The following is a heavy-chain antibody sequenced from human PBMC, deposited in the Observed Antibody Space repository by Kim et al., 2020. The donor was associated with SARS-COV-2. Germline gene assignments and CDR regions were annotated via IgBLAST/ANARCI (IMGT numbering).Heavy chain of an antibody. V-gene: IGHV1-18*04. CDR3: ARVGGSGSYYKGDFDY. Sequence: ASVKVSCKASGYTFTSYGISWVRQAPGQGLEWMGWISAYNGNTNYAQKLQGRVTMTTDTSTSTAYMELRSLRSDDTAVYYCARVGGSGSYYKGDFDYWGQGTLVTVSS. CDR2: ISAYNGNT. CDR1: GYTFTSYG. D-gene: IGHD3-10*01. J-gene: IGHJ4*02.